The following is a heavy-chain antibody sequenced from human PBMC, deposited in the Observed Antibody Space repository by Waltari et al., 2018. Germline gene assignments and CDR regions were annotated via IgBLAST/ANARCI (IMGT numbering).Heavy chain of an antibody. Sequence: EVQLVESGGGLVQPGGSLRLSCAASGFTFSSYAMSWVRQGTGKGLEWASAISGSGGSTYYADSVKGRFTISRDKSKNTLYLQMNSLRAEDTAVYYCAKDEVGATSYFDYWGQGTLVTVSS. CDR2: ISGSGGST. J-gene: IGHJ4*02. D-gene: IGHD1-26*01. CDR1: GFTFSSYA. CDR3: AKDEVGATSYFDY. V-gene: IGHV3-23*04.